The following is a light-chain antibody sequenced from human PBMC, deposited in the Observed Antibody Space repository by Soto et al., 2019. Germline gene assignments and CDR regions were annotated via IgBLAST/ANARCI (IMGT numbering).Light chain of an antibody. CDR3: GTWDSSLSAVV. Sequence: QSVLTQPPSVSAAPGQTVTISCSGSSSNIGNNYVSWYQQFPGTAPKLLVYDNNKRPSGIPARFSGSKSGTSATLGITGLQTGDEADYYCGTWDSSLSAVVFGGGTKLTVL. CDR2: DNN. J-gene: IGLJ2*01. CDR1: SSNIGNNY. V-gene: IGLV1-51*01.